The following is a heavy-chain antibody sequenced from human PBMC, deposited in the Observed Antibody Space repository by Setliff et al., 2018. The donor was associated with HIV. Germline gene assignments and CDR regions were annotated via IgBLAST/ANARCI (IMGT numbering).Heavy chain of an antibody. CDR3: ARIPPSPWWDGSESPDMDV. V-gene: IGHV4-59*11. CDR2: IYYTGIT. D-gene: IGHD2-15*01. J-gene: IGHJ6*03. Sequence: SETLSLTCTVSGDPINSHYWSWIRQPPGKGLEWIGYIYYTGITDYNPSLEGRFTISRDNARNTLHLQMNSLRAEDTAVYYCARIPPSPWWDGSESPDMDVWGRGTTVTVSS. CDR1: GDPINSHY.